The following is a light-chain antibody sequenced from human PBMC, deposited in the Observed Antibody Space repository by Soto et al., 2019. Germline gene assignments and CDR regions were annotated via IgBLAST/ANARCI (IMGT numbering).Light chain of an antibody. CDR3: CSYAGTYTP. J-gene: IGLJ2*01. CDR1: SSDVGGYNY. Sequence: QSVLTQPRSVSGSPGQPVTISCTGTSSDVGGYNYVSWYQQHPGKAPKLIIYDVTKRPSGVPDRFSGSKSGNTASLTISGLQAEDEADYYCCSYAGTYTPFGGGTKLTVL. V-gene: IGLV2-11*01. CDR2: DVT.